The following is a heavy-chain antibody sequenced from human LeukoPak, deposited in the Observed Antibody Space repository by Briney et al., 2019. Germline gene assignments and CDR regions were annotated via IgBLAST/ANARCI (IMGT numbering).Heavy chain of an antibody. V-gene: IGHV3-7*01. D-gene: IGHD1-26*01. J-gene: IGHJ4*02. CDR3: ARDKMVGATYLDY. CDR2: IKQDGSEK. Sequence: GGSLRPTCAASGFTFSSYWMSWVRQAPGKGLEWVANIKQDGSEKYYVDSVKGRFTISRDNAKNSLYLQLNSLRAEDTAVYYCARDKMVGATYLDYWGQGTLVTVSS. CDR1: GFTFSSYW.